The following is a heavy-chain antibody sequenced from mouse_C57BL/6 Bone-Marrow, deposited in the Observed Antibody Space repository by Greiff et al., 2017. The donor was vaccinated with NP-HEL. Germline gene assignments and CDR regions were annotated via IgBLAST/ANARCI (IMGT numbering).Heavy chain of an antibody. CDR2: INPSNGGT. CDR3: ARRTTVVAHYYAMDY. Sequence: QVQLQQPGTELVKPGASVKLSCKASGYTFTSYWMHWVKQRPGQGLEWIGNINPSNGGTNYNEKFKSNATLTVDKSSSTAYMQLSSLTSEDSAVYYCARRTTVVAHYYAMDYWGQGTSVTVSS. J-gene: IGHJ4*01. V-gene: IGHV1-53*01. CDR1: GYTFTSYW. D-gene: IGHD1-1*01.